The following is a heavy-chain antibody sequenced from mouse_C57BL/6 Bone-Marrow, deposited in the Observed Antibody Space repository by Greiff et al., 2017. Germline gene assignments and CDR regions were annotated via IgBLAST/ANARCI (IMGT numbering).Heavy chain of an antibody. V-gene: IGHV5-17*01. CDR2: ISSGSSTI. J-gene: IGHJ4*01. CDR1: GFTFSDYG. Sequence: EVKLVESGGGLVKPGGSLTLSCAASGFTFSDYGMHWVRQAPEKGLEWVAYISSGSSTIYYADTVKGRITISRDNAKNNLFLQMTSLRSEDTAMYYCANNYAMDYWGQGTSVTVSS. CDR3: ANNYAMDY.